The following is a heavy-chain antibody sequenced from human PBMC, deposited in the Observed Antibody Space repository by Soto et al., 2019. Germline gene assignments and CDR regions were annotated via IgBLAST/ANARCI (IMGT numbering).Heavy chain of an antibody. CDR1: GFSFSNYW. CDR2: IKPDGSED. V-gene: IGHV3-7*03. CDR3: AKDGGSDSYYFDY. Sequence: GGSLRLSCATSGFSFSNYWMTWVRQAPGKGLEWMANIKPDGSEDFYVASVKGRFTISRDNAKNSLYLQMNRLRAEDTAVYFCAKDGGSDSYYFDYWGQGTLVTVSS. D-gene: IGHD2-21*02. J-gene: IGHJ4*02.